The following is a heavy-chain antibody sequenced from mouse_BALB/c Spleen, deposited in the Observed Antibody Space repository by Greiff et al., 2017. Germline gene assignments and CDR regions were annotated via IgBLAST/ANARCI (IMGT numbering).Heavy chain of an antibody. D-gene: IGHD2-3*01. CDR3: TRSGIYDGYPSYAMDY. CDR1: GYTFTSYW. J-gene: IGHJ4*01. Sequence: VQLKQSGTVLARPGASVKMSCKASGYTFTSYWMHWVKQRPGQGLEWIGAIYPGNSDTSYNQKFKGKAKLTAVTSTSTAYMELSSLTNEDSAVYYCTRSGIYDGYPSYAMDYWGQGTSVTVSS. CDR2: IYPGNSDT. V-gene: IGHV1-5*01.